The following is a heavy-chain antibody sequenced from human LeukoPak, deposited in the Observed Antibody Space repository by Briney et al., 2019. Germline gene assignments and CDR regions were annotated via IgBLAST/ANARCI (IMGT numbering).Heavy chain of an antibody. CDR1: GFTFSDYY. Sequence: GGSLRLSCATSGFTFSDYYMSWVRQAPGKGLEWVSAITGSGGRTYYADSVKGRFTISRDNSKNTLYLQMNSLRAEDTAIYYCAKEYTGTFSPFPSYFDNWGQGTLVTVSS. D-gene: IGHD1-26*01. CDR3: AKEYTGTFSPFPSYFDN. J-gene: IGHJ4*02. CDR2: ITGSGGRT. V-gene: IGHV3-23*01.